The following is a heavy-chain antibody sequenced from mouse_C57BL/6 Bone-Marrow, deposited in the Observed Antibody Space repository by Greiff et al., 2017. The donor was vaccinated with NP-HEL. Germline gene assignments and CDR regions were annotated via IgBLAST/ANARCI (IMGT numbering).Heavy chain of an antibody. D-gene: IGHD4-1*01. Sequence: EVHLVESGPGLVKPSQSLSLTCSVTGYSITSGYYWNWIRQFPGNKLEWMGYISYDGSNNSNPSLKNRISITRDTSKNQFFLKLNSVTTEDTATYYCAREKLGSFDYWGQGTTLTVSS. CDR3: AREKLGSFDY. CDR2: ISYDGSN. J-gene: IGHJ2*01. V-gene: IGHV3-6*01. CDR1: GYSITSGYY.